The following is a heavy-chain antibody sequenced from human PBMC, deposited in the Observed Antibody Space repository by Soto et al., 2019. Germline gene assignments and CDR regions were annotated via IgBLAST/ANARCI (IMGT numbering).Heavy chain of an antibody. D-gene: IGHD1-1*01. Sequence: VQLVESGGGLVQPGGSLRLSCAASGFAFGSYWMHWVHQAPGKGLVWVSRISQDGAIATQADSVKGRFTISRDNAKNTLFLQMNSLRADDTAVYYCLRDQRHWNEFADQWGQGTLVTVYS. CDR2: ISQDGAIA. CDR1: GFAFGSYW. J-gene: IGHJ4*02. V-gene: IGHV3-74*01. CDR3: LRDQRHWNEFADQ.